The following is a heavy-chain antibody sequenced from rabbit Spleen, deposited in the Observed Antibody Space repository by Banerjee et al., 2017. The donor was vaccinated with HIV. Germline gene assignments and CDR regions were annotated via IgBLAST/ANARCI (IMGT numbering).Heavy chain of an antibody. CDR2: IDTGSSGFT. CDR3: ARDSGTSFSSYGMDL. Sequence: QSLEESGGDLVKPGASLTLTCTASGVSFTSNYYMCWVRQAPGKGLEWIACIDTGSSGFTYFASWAKGRFTISKTSSTTVTLQVTSLTAADTATYFCARDSGTSFSSYGMDLWGQGPWSPS. D-gene: IGHD8-1*01. CDR1: GVSFTSNYY. V-gene: IGHV1S40*01. J-gene: IGHJ6*01.